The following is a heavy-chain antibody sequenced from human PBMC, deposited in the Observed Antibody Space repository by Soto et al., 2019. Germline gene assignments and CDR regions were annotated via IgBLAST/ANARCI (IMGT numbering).Heavy chain of an antibody. CDR1: GFTFSSYG. D-gene: IGHD3-16*01. CDR3: AKTAGYDYVWGSSGLDP. V-gene: IGHV3-30*18. J-gene: IGHJ5*02. Sequence: QVQLVESGGGVVQPGRSLRLSCAGSGFTFSSYGMHWVRQAPGKGLEWVAVISYDGSDKYCGDSVKGRFTISRDDSKNPLYLQMNSLRVEATAIYYCAKTAGYDYVWGSSGLDPWGQGTLVTVS. CDR2: ISYDGSDK.